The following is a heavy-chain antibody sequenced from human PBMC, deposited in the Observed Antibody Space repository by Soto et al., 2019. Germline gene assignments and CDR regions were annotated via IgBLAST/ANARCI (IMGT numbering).Heavy chain of an antibody. D-gene: IGHD2-15*01. Sequence: SETLSLTCTVSGGSISSYYWSWIRQPPGKGLEWIGYIYYSGSTNYNPSLKSRVTISVDTSKNQFSLKLSSVTAADTAVYYCARVAVHEREWSGGSCYSVLWFDPWGQGTRVTVSS. V-gene: IGHV4-59*01. CDR2: IYYSGST. CDR3: ARVAVHEREWSGGSCYSVLWFDP. CDR1: GGSISSYY. J-gene: IGHJ5*02.